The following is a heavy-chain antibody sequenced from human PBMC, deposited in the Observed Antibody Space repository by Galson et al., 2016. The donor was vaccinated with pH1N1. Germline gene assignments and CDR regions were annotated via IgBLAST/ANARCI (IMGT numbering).Heavy chain of an antibody. CDR2: IFPGDSNL. D-gene: IGHD2-21*01. V-gene: IGHV5-51*03. CDR1: GYYFSNYW. J-gene: IGHJ6*02. Sequence: QSGAEVKRPGESLRISCKASGYYFSNYWIGWVRQMPGKGLEWMGIIFPGDSNLNYSPSFQGQVIISADKSLTTGYLQWNSLKASETAIYYFALVGGPQDQDYYDNYGMDDWGQGTTVTVSS. CDR3: ALVGGPQDQDYYDNYGMDD.